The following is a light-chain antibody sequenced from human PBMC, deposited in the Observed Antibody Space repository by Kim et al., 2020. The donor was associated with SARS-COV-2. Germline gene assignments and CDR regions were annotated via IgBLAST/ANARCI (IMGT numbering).Light chain of an antibody. CDR2: EVR. CDR3: SSYVGKSNLLK. Sequence: LTQPPSASGSPGQSITISCTGSSGDIGDYDYVSWYQQHPGKVPKLIIFEVRRRPSGVPDRFSGSKSGNTAFLTVSELQGEDEADYYCSSYVGKSNLLKFGGGTRLTVL. V-gene: IGLV2-8*01. CDR1: SGDIGDYDY. J-gene: IGLJ3*02.